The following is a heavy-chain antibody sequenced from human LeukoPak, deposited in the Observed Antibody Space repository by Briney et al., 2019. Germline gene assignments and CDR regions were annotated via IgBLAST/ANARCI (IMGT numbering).Heavy chain of an antibody. CDR3: ARQRGSGCLDY. CDR2: IKQDGSET. Sequence: PGGSLRLSCAASRFTLSIYWMSWVRQAPGKGLEWVANIKQDGSETYYVDSVKGRFTISRDNAKNSLSLQMNSLRAEDTAVYYCARQRGSGCLDYWGQGTLVTASS. D-gene: IGHD6-19*01. J-gene: IGHJ4*02. V-gene: IGHV3-7*01. CDR1: RFTLSIYW.